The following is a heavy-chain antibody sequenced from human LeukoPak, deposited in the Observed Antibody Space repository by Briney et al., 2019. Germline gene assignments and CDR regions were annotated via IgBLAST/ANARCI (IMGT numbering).Heavy chain of an antibody. Sequence: ASVKVSCKVSGYTLTELSMHWVRQAPGKGLEWMGGFDPEDGETIYAQKFQGRVTMTEDTSTDTACMELSSLRSEDTAVYYCATDPDDYSNYVSYWGQGTLVTVSS. J-gene: IGHJ4*02. CDR2: FDPEDGET. V-gene: IGHV1-24*01. CDR1: GYTLTELS. D-gene: IGHD4-11*01. CDR3: ATDPDDYSNYVSY.